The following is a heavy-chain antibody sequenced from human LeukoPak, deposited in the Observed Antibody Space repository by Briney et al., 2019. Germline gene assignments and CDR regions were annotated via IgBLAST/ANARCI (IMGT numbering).Heavy chain of an antibody. CDR2: ISYDGSNK. J-gene: IGHJ3*02. Sequence: PGGSLRLSCAASGFTFSSYAMHWVRQAPGKGLEWVAVISYDGSNKYYADSVKGRFTISRDNSKNTLYLQMNSLRAEDTAVYYCARTSGSYRAFDIWGQGTMVTVSS. V-gene: IGHV3-30*04. CDR3: ARTSGSYRAFDI. CDR1: GFTFSSYA. D-gene: IGHD1-26*01.